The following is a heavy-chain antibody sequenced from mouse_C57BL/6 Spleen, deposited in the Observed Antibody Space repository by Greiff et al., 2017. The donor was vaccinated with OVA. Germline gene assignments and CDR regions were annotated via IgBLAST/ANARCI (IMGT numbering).Heavy chain of an antibody. CDR1: GFNIKDDY. CDR2: IDPENGDT. Sequence: EVKLQESGAELVRPGASVKLSCTASGFNIKDDYMHWVKQRPEQGLEWIGWIDPENGDTEYASKFQGKATITADTSSNTAYLQLSSLTSEDTAVYYCTTTVVAPFGYWGQGTTLTVSS. V-gene: IGHV14-4*01. CDR3: TTTVVAPFGY. D-gene: IGHD1-1*01. J-gene: IGHJ2*01.